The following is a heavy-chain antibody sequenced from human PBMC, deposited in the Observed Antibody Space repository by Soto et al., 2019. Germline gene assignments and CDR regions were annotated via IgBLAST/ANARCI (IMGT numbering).Heavy chain of an antibody. CDR3: AKDGDPIPYLTGYYRLGWFDP. J-gene: IGHJ5*02. D-gene: IGHD3-9*01. CDR2: ISGSGGST. V-gene: IGHV3-23*01. Sequence: GGSLRLSCAASGFTFSSYAMSWVRQAPGKGLEWVSAISGSGGSTYYADSVKGRFTISRDNSKNTLYLQMNSLRAEDTAVYYCAKDGDPIPYLTGYYRLGWFDPWGQGTLVTVSS. CDR1: GFTFSSYA.